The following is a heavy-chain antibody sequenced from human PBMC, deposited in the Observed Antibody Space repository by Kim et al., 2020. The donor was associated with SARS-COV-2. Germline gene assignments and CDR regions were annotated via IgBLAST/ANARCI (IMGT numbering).Heavy chain of an antibody. V-gene: IGHV3-48*04. CDR2: SSNSTV. J-gene: IGHJ4*02. CDR3: ARPIGY. Sequence: SSNSTVYNADSVKGRFTISRDNAKNSLYLQMNSLRAEDTAVYYCARPIGYWGQGTLVTVSS.